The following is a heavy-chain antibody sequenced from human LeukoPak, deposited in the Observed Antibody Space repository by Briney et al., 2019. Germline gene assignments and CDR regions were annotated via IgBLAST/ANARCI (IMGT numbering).Heavy chain of an antibody. J-gene: IGHJ3*02. V-gene: IGHV1-18*01. Sequence: GASVKVSCKASGYTFTSYGISWVRQAPGQGLEWMGWISAYNGNTNYAQKLQGRVTMTTDTSTSTAYMELRSLRSDDTAVYYCARDSKWELLQLSSAFDIWGQGTMVTVSS. CDR3: ARDSKWELLQLSSAFDI. D-gene: IGHD1-26*01. CDR1: GYTFTSYG. CDR2: ISAYNGNT.